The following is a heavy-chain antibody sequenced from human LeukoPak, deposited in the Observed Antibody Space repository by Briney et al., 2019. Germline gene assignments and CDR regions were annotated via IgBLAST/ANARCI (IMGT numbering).Heavy chain of an antibody. J-gene: IGHJ3*02. CDR3: SREGGYSSLNDAFDI. CDR2: ISAYNGNT. CDR1: GYTFTIYG. D-gene: IGHD5-18*01. V-gene: IGHV1-18*01. Sequence: ASVKLSCKASGYTFTIYGISWVRQAPGQGLGRMGWISAYNGNTNYAQKLQGRGTMTTDTSTSTAYMELRSPRSDDTAVYYCSREGGYSSLNDAFDIWGQGTMVTVSS.